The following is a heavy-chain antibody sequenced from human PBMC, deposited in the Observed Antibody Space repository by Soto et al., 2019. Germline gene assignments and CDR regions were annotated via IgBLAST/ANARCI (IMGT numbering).Heavy chain of an antibody. CDR2: ISSSSSYI. D-gene: IGHD3-3*01. CDR3: ARGGSTYYDFWSGQERGENWFDP. J-gene: IGHJ5*02. V-gene: IGHV3-21*01. CDR1: GFTFSSYS. Sequence: PGESLKISCAASGFTFSSYSMNWVRQAPGKGLEWVSSISSSSSYIYYADSVKGRFTISRDNAKNSLYLQMNSLRAEDTAVYYCARGGSTYYDFWSGQERGENWFDPWGQGTLVTSPQ.